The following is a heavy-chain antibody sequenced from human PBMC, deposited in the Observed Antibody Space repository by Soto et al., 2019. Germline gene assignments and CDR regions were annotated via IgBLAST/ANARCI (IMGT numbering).Heavy chain of an antibody. Sequence: EVQLLESGGGLVQPGGSLRLSCAASGFTFSSYAMSWVRQAPVKGLEWVSAISGSGGTTYYADSVKGRFTFSRDNSTITLYLQMNSLRAEDTAVYYCAKPANGWFSAFDIWGQGTMVTV. CDR3: AKPANGWFSAFDI. D-gene: IGHD6-19*01. CDR2: ISGSGGTT. CDR1: GFTFSSYA. J-gene: IGHJ3*02. V-gene: IGHV3-23*01.